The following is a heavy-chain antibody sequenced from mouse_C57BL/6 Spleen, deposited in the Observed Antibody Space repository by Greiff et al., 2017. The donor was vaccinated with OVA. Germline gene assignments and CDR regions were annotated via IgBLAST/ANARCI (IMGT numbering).Heavy chain of an antibody. Sequence: QVQLQQPGAELVKPGASVKLSCKASGYTFTSYWMHWVKQRPGQGLEWIGMIHPNSGSTNYNEKFKSKATLTVDKSSSTAYMQLSSLTSEDSAVYYCARLSGSSSFDYWGKGTTLTVSS. D-gene: IGHD1-1*01. V-gene: IGHV1-64*01. J-gene: IGHJ2*01. CDR1: GYTFTSYW. CDR3: ARLSGSSSFDY. CDR2: IHPNSGST.